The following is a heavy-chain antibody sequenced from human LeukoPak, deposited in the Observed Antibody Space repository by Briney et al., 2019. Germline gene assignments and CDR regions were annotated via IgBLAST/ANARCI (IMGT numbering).Heavy chain of an antibody. CDR3: ARESTLLRSTDY. J-gene: IGHJ4*02. D-gene: IGHD3-3*01. V-gene: IGHV4-61*02. Sequence: SETLSLTCTVSGGSISSGSYYWSWIRQPAGKGLEWIGRIYTSGSTNYNPSLKSRVIISVDTSKNQFSLKLSSVTAADTAVYYCARESTLLRSTDYWGQGTLVTVSS. CDR1: GGSISSGSYY. CDR2: IYTSGST.